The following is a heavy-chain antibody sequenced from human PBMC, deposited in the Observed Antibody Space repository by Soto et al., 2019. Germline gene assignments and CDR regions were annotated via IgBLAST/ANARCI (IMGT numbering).Heavy chain of an antibody. CDR1: GFTFSNYW. CDR2: INTDGSST. Sequence: EVQLVESGGGLVHPGGSLRLSCAASGFTFSNYWMHWVRQVPGKGLEWVSRINTDGSSTGYAASVKGRFTISRDNAESTLYVQMNSLRAEDTAVYYCAKDLHYGASDFWGQGTLVTVSS. J-gene: IGHJ4*02. CDR3: AKDLHYGASDF. D-gene: IGHD4-17*01. V-gene: IGHV3-74*01.